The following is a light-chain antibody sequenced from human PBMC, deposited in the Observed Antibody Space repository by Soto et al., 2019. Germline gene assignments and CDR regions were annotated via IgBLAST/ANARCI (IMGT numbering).Light chain of an antibody. CDR1: TSDIGTNA. V-gene: IGLV1-44*01. CDR3: ATWHDYFYV. Sequence: QSALSQPPSASGTPGQRVTVSCSGSTSDIGTNAVNWFQHVPGTAPRLLIYTNNLRPSGVPDRFSASKSGTSASLAISGLQSEDEADYYCATWHDYFYVFGTGTKLTVL. J-gene: IGLJ1*01. CDR2: TNN.